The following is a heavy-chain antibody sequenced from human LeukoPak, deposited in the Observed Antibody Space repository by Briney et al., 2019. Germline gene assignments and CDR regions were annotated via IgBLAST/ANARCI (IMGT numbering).Heavy chain of an antibody. Sequence: ASVKVSCKASGYTFTNFYLHWVRQAPGQGLEWMGIINPTTGSTAYARKLQGRVTMTRDMSTSTVYMELSSPRSEDTAVYFCARDLNPQSIGMRAFDIWGQGTMVTASS. CDR2: INPTTGST. CDR3: ARDLNPQSIGMRAFDI. CDR1: GYTFTNFY. J-gene: IGHJ3*02. D-gene: IGHD1-14*01. V-gene: IGHV1-46*01.